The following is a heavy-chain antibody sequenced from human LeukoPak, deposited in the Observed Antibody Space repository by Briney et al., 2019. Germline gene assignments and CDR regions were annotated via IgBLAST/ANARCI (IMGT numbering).Heavy chain of an antibody. D-gene: IGHD6-13*01. Sequence: GASVKVSCKASGYIFTGYYMHWVRQAPGQGLEWMGWMNPNSGNTGYAQKFQGRVTITRNTSISTAYMELSSLRSEDTAVYYCARGREQQLVGDNWFDPWGQGTLVTISS. CDR2: MNPNSGNT. CDR3: ARGREQQLVGDNWFDP. CDR1: GYIFTGYY. V-gene: IGHV1-8*03. J-gene: IGHJ5*02.